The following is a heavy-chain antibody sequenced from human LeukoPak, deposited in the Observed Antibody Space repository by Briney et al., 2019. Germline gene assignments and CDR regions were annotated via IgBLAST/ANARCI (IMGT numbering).Heavy chain of an antibody. J-gene: IGHJ4*02. CDR3: GLQWLATGSPNQIDY. CDR2: IIPIFGTA. D-gene: IGHD6-19*01. V-gene: IGHV1-69*06. CDR1: GGTFSSYA. Sequence: GASVKVSCKASGGTFSSYAISWVRQAPGQGLEWMGGIIPIFGTANYAQKFQGRVTITADKSTSTAYMELSSLRSEDTAVYYCGLQWLATGSPNQIDYWGQGTLVTVSS.